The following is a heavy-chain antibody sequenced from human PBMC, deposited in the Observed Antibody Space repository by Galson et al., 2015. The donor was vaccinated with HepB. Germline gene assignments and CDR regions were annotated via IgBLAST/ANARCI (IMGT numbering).Heavy chain of an antibody. J-gene: IGHJ4*02. D-gene: IGHD6-13*01. CDR3: TKEGSSNYFDF. CDR2: NNPHTGET. Sequence: SAKVSCKASGYTFTAYYLHWVRQAPGQGLEWMGRNNPHTGETNYAQPFQGRVTMTRDTSISTAYMELSKLSSDDTVVYYSTKEGSSNYFDFWGQGTLVTVSS. CDR1: GYTFTAYY. V-gene: IGHV1-2*05.